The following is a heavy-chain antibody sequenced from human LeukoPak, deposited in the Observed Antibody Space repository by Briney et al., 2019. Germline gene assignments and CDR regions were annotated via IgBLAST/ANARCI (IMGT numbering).Heavy chain of an antibody. V-gene: IGHV3-30*02. CDR2: IRYDGSNK. D-gene: IGHD3-22*01. CDR3: AKDLLHYYDSSGIFDY. J-gene: IGHJ4*02. CDR1: GFTFSSYG. Sequence: GGSLRLSCAASGFTFSSYGMHWVRQAPGKGLEWVAFIRYDGSNKYYADSVKGRFTISRDNSKITLYLQMNSLRAEDTAVYYCAKDLLHYYDSSGIFDYWGQGTLVTVSS.